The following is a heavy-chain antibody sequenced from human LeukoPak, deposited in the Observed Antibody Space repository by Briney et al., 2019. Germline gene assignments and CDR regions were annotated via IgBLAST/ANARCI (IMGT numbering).Heavy chain of an antibody. CDR1: GFTFSSYA. D-gene: IGHD1-26*01. J-gene: IGHJ4*02. CDR2: ISGSGGST. Sequence: GGSLRLSCAASGFTFSSYAMSWVRQARGKGLEWVSAISGSGGSTCYADSVKGRFTISRDNSKNTLYLQMNSLRAEDTAVYYCAIRKGATSFDYWGQGTLVTVSS. V-gene: IGHV3-23*01. CDR3: AIRKGATSFDY.